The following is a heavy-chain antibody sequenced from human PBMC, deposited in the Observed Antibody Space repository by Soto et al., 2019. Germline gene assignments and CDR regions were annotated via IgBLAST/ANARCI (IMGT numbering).Heavy chain of an antibody. J-gene: IGHJ3*02. CDR1: GFTFRNYD. CDR3: ARDGTGYYGAFDI. V-gene: IGHV3-23*01. CDR2: LSGSGGGT. Sequence: GGSLRLSCAASGFTFRNYDLHWVRQAPGKGLEWVSFLSGSGGGTYYADSVKGRFTISRDNSKNTLYLQMNSLRAEDTAVYYCARDGTGYYGAFDIWGQGTMVTVSS. D-gene: IGHD3-22*01.